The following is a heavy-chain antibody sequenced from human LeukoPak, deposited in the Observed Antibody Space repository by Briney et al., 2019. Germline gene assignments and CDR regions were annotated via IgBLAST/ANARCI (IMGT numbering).Heavy chain of an antibody. D-gene: IGHD2-15*01. CDR2: ICASASGT. Sequence: GGSLRLSCAASGFSFSSYAMSWVRQAPGKGLGWVSSICASASGTYYAGSVKGRFTISRDNSKNTLDLQMNNLRAEDTAVYYCAKAGGGSCHSSLDFWGQGTLVTVSS. CDR1: GFSFSSYA. J-gene: IGHJ4*02. CDR3: AKAGGGSCHSSLDF. V-gene: IGHV3-23*01.